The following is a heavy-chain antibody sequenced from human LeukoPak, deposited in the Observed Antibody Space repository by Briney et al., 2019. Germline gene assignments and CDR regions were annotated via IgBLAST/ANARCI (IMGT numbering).Heavy chain of an antibody. CDR2: INTNTGNP. J-gene: IGHJ4*02. CDR3: AREDCGGDCYLNFDY. CDR1: GYTFTDYA. Sequence: ASVKVSCKASGYTFTDYAMNWVRQAPGQGLEWMGWINTNTGNPTYAQGFTGRFVFSLDTSVSTAYLQISSLKAEDTAVYYCAREDCGGDCYLNFDYWGQGTLVTVSS. V-gene: IGHV7-4-1*02. D-gene: IGHD2-21*02.